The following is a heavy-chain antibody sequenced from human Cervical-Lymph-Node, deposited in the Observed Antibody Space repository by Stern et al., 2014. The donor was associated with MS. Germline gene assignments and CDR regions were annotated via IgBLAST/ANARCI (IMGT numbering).Heavy chain of an antibody. CDR2: IIHIFGRA. D-gene: IGHD2/OR15-2a*01. CDR3: ARASTRGFDY. Sequence: VQLVESGAEVKKPGSSVKVSCKASGGTFSSYAVNWVRQAPGQGLEWMGGIIHIFGRANYAQKFQGSVTIAADESTNTAYMERSSLRSEDTAVYFCARASTRGFDYWGQGTLVTVSS. J-gene: IGHJ4*02. CDR1: GGTFSSYA. V-gene: IGHV1-69*01.